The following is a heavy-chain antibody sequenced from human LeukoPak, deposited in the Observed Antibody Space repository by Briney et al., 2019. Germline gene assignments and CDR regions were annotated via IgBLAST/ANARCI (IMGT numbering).Heavy chain of an antibody. V-gene: IGHV4-30-4*01. CDR3: ASFTGSNWFDP. CDR1: GGSISSGDYY. Sequence: SETLSLTCTVSGGSISSGDYYWSWIRQPPGKGLEWIGYIYYSGSTYYNPSLKSRVTVSVDTSKNQFSLKLSSVTAADTAVYYCASFTGSNWFDPWGQGTLVTVSS. D-gene: IGHD2-15*01. J-gene: IGHJ5*02. CDR2: IYYSGST.